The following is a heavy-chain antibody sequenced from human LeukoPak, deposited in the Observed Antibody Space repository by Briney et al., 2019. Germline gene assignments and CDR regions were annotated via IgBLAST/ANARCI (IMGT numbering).Heavy chain of an antibody. Sequence: GGSLRLSCAASGFTFSSYWMSWVRQAPGKGLEWVANIKKDGSEKYYVDSVKGRFTISRDNAKNSLYLQMNSLGAEDTAVYYCARDKIVGATHFDYWGQGTLVTVSS. J-gene: IGHJ4*02. CDR1: GFTFSSYW. CDR2: IKKDGSEK. V-gene: IGHV3-7*01. D-gene: IGHD1-26*01. CDR3: ARDKIVGATHFDY.